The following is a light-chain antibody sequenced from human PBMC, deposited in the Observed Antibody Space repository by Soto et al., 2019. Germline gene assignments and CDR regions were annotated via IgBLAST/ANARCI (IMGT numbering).Light chain of an antibody. Sequence: QSVLTQPPSASGSPGQSVTISCTGTSSDVGGYNYVSWYQQHPDKAPKLMIYEVSKRPSGVPDRFSGSKSGITASLTVSGLQAEDEADYYCTSYAGSNNFVVFGGGTKVTVL. J-gene: IGLJ2*01. CDR3: TSYAGSNNFVV. V-gene: IGLV2-8*01. CDR2: EVS. CDR1: SSDVGGYNY.